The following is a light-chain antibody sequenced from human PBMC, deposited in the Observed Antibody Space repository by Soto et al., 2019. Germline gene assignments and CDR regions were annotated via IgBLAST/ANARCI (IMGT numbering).Light chain of an antibody. CDR3: QQYDNLPLT. CDR1: QDIKNY. J-gene: IGKJ4*01. Sequence: DIQMTQSPSSLSASVGDRVTITCQASQDIKNYLNLYQQKSGKAPKLLIYDASDLETGVPSRFSGSGSGTDFTCTINSLQPEDIATYYCQQYDNLPLTFGGGTKVESK. CDR2: DAS. V-gene: IGKV1-33*01.